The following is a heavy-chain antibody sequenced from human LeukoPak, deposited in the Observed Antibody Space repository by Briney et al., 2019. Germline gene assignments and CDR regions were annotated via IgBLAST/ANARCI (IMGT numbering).Heavy chain of an antibody. CDR2: IYTSGST. CDR3: ARGFPPGSGSRGSHAFDV. J-gene: IGHJ3*01. D-gene: IGHD6-19*01. V-gene: IGHV4-61*02. Sequence: PSQTLSLTCTVSGGSISSGSYYWSWIRQPAGKGLEWIGRIYTSGSTNYNPSLKSRVTISVDTSKNQFSLKLSSVAAADTAVYYCARGFPPGSGSRGSHAFDVWGQGTMVTVSS. CDR1: GGSISSGSYY.